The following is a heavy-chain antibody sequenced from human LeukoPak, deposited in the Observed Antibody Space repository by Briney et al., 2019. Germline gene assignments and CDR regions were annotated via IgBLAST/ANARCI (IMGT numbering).Heavy chain of an antibody. Sequence: SETLSLNCTVHGGSITSYCWSWIRQPPGKGLEWIGYIDYRGRTKYNPSLKSRVTMSLGTSRNQFSLKLTSLTAADTAVYYCASDNSGSYHPYYWGLGTLVTVSS. J-gene: IGHJ4*02. V-gene: IGHV4-59*08. CDR1: GGSITSYC. CDR3: ASDNSGSYHPYY. D-gene: IGHD3-22*01. CDR2: IDYRGRT.